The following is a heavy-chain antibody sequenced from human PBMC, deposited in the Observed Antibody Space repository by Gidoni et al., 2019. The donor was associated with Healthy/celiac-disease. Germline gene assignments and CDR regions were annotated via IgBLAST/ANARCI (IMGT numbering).Heavy chain of an antibody. Sequence: EVQLVESGGGLVQPGGSLRLSCAASGFTFSSYSMNWVRQAPGKGLEWVSYISSSSNTIYYADSVKGRFTISRDNAKNSLSLKMNSLRAEDTAVYYCARFMGGGDMDVWGQGTTVTVSS. J-gene: IGHJ6*02. D-gene: IGHD3-10*01. CDR3: ARFMGGGDMDV. CDR2: ISSSSNTI. V-gene: IGHV3-48*01. CDR1: GFTFSSYS.